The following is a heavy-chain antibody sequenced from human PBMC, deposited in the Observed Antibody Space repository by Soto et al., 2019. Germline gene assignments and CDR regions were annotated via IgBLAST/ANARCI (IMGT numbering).Heavy chain of an antibody. D-gene: IGHD3-10*01. CDR1: GTSIRGYY. Sequence: QVQLQESGPGLITPSETLSVTCSVSGTSIRGYYWTWIRQPPGKGLEWIGYIYYTGTTKYNPSLQSRVTISVDTSKNQFSLRLNSVTAADTAVYYCAREVSSFGSNHFDSWGQGALVTVSS. V-gene: IGHV4-59*01. CDR2: IYYTGTT. CDR3: AREVSSFGSNHFDS. J-gene: IGHJ4*02.